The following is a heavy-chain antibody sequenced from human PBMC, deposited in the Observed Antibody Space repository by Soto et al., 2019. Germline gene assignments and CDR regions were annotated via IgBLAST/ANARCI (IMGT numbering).Heavy chain of an antibody. CDR2: ASYDGSYK. Sequence: QVQLVESGGGVVQPGRSLRLSCAASGFTFSSFGMHWVRQAPGKGLEWVAVASYDGSYKYYADSVKGRFTISTYNSKNTLYLQMNSLRSEEASVYYCAKDRSVVATTPDFDYWGQGTLVTVSS. CDR1: GFTFSSFG. J-gene: IGHJ4*02. V-gene: IGHV3-30*18. D-gene: IGHD5-12*01. CDR3: AKDRSVVATTPDFDY.